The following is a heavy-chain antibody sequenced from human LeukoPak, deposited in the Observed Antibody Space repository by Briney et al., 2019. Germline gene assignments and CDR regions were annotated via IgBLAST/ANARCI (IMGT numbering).Heavy chain of an antibody. V-gene: IGHV3-21*01. Sequence: GGSLRLSCAASGFTFSSYSMNWVRQAPGKGLEWVSSISSSSSYIYYADSVKGRFTISRDNAKNSLYLQMNSLRAEDTAVYYCARDPGYYDSSGYYRHDAFDIWGQGTMVTVSS. CDR2: ISSSSSYI. CDR3: ARDPGYYDSSGYYRHDAFDI. J-gene: IGHJ3*02. CDR1: GFTFSSYS. D-gene: IGHD3-22*01.